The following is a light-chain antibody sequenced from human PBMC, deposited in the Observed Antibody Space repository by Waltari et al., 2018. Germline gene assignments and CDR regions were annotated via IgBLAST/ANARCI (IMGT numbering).Light chain of an antibody. CDR3: QQSYSSPRT. J-gene: IGKJ1*01. Sequence: DIQMTQSPSSLSASVGDRVTITCRASQSIASNLSWYQQKPGKAPKLLIYAASSLQSGVPSRFSARGSGTDFTLTISSLKREDFATYYCQQSYSSPRTFGQGTTV. V-gene: IGKV1-39*01. CDR1: QSIASN. CDR2: AAS.